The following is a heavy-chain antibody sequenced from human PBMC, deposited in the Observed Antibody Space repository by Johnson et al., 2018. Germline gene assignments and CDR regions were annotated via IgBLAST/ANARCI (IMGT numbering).Heavy chain of an antibody. D-gene: IGHD5-24*01. V-gene: IGHV5-51*01. CDR2: IYPGDSDT. J-gene: IGHJ3*02. CDR3: ASLIEMATISSAFDI. CDR1: GYSFTSYW. Sequence: VQLVESGAEVKKPGESLKISCKGSGYSFTSYWINWVRQMPGKGLEWMGIIYPGDSDTRYSPSFQGQVTISADKPRSTAYLQWSSLKASDTAMYYCASLIEMATISSAFDIWGQGTMVTVSS.